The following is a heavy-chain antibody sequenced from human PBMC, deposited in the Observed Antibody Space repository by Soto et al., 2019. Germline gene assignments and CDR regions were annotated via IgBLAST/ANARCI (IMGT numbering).Heavy chain of an antibody. V-gene: IGHV3-21*01. CDR2: ISSSSIYI. Sequence: EVQLVESGGGLVKPGGSLRLSCAASGFTFSSYSMNWVRQAPGKGLEWVSSISSSSIYIYYADSVKGRFTISRDKAKNSLYLQMNSLRAEDTAVYYCARDNKDVPLWLLYYYYGMDVWGQGTTVTVSS. CDR3: ARDNKDVPLWLLYYYYGMDV. D-gene: IGHD5-18*01. CDR1: GFTFSSYS. J-gene: IGHJ6*02.